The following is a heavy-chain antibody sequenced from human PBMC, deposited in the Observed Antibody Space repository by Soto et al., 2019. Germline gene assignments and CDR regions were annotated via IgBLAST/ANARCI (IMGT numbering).Heavy chain of an antibody. V-gene: IGHV5-51*01. CDR1: GYSFTSYW. D-gene: IGHD6-19*01. J-gene: IGHJ6*02. CDR3: ARHNIGSGWYGGASTGPLKVYYYGMDV. CDR2: IYPGDSDT. Sequence: PGESLKISCKGSGYSFTSYWIGLVRQMPGKGLEWMGIIYPGDSDTRYSPSFQGQVTISADKSISTAYLQWSSLKASDTAMYYCARHNIGSGWYGGASTGPLKVYYYGMDVWGQGTTVTVSS.